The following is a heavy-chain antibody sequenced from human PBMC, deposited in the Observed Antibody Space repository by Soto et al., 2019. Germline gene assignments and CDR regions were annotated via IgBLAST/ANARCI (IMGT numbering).Heavy chain of an antibody. J-gene: IGHJ6*02. CDR1: GGSISSGDYY. V-gene: IGHV4-30-4*01. Sequence: SATLSLTCSVSGGSISSGDYYWIGIRQPPGKALEWIGYIYYSGSTYYNPSLKSRVTISVDTSKNQFSLKLSAVTAADTAVYYCARRIVVVPAAISRVHYYYYGMDVSGQGTTVTVSS. CDR2: IYYSGST. D-gene: IGHD2-2*02. CDR3: ARRIVVVPAAISRVHYYYYGMDV.